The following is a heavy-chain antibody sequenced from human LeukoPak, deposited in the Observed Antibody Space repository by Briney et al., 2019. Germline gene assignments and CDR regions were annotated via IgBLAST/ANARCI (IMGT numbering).Heavy chain of an antibody. CDR3: ASIAVAGVLDYYYGMDV. V-gene: IGHV4-39*01. D-gene: IGHD6-19*01. J-gene: IGHJ6*02. Sequence: SETLSLTCTVSGGSISSSSYYWGWIRQPPGKGLEWIGSIYYSGSTYYNPSLKSRVTISVDTSKNQFSLKLSSVTAADTAVYYCASIAVAGVLDYYYGMDVWGQGTTVTVSS. CDR2: IYYSGST. CDR1: GGSISSSSYY.